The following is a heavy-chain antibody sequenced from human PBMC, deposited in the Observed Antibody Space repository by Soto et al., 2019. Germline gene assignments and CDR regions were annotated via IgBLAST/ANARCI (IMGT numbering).Heavy chain of an antibody. V-gene: IGHV3-11*01. D-gene: IGHD3-9*01. CDR3: ARGVAVDILTRFYGMDV. J-gene: IGHJ6*02. CDR2: ISSSGSTI. Sequence: GGSLRLSCAAPGFTFSDYYMSWIRQAPGKGLEWVSYISSSGSTIYYADSVKGRFTISRDNAKNSLYLQMNSLRAEDTAVYYCARGVAVDILTRFYGMDVWGQGTTVTVSS. CDR1: GFTFSDYY.